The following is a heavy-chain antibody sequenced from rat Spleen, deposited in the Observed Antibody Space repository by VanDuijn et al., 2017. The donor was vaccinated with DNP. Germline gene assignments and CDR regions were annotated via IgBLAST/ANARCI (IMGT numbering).Heavy chain of an antibody. CDR3: AKDRTGGFAMDA. D-gene: IGHD4-1*01. Sequence: EVQLVETGGGLVQPGRSLKLSCVASGFTFSGYWMYWIRQAPGKGLEWVASINTDGDTTYYPDSVKGRFTVSRDNAENTVCLQMNSLRSEDTATYYCAKDRTGGFAMDAWGRGTSVTVSS. CDR1: GFTFSGYW. V-gene: IGHV5-58*01. CDR2: INTDGDTT. J-gene: IGHJ4*01.